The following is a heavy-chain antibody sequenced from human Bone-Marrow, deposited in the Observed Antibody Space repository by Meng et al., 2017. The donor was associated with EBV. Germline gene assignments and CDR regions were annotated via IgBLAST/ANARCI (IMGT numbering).Heavy chain of an antibody. Sequence: QLPEPGPGQGKPSETLSLTCTVPGDSISSFYYWGWIRQPPGRGLEWIGSVHYTGSTYYSPSLKSRVTVSVDTSKNQFSLRLTSVTAADTAVYYCARPFPSWQSPRLDPFGAWGQGTLVTVSS. D-gene: IGHD6-19*01. CDR3: ARPFPSWQSPRLDPFGA. CDR2: VHYTGST. V-gene: IGHV4-39*01. J-gene: IGHJ5*02. CDR1: GDSISSFYY.